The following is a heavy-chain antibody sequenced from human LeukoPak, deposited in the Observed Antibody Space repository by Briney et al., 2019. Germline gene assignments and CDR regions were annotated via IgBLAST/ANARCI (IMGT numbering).Heavy chain of an antibody. CDR1: GYSFASYW. CDR2: VYPGDSDS. J-gene: IGHJ2*01. Sequence: GESLKISCKGSGYSFASYWIGWVRQMPGKGLEWIGIVYPGDSDSRYSPSFQGQVTISADKSMSTAYLQWSSLKASDTAMYYCARRGTGYCSGGSCSGGGYFDLWGRGTLVTVSS. CDR3: ARRGTGYCSGGSCSGGGYFDL. D-gene: IGHD2-15*01. V-gene: IGHV5-51*01.